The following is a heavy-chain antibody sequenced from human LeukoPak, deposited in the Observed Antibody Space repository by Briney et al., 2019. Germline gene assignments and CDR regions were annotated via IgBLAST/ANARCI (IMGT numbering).Heavy chain of an antibody. J-gene: IGHJ4*02. CDR1: GGTFSSYT. CDR3: AGGGSYTSFY. CDR2: IIPILGIA. Sequence: SVKVSCKXSGGTFSSYTISWVRQAPGQGLEWMGRIIPILGIANYAQKFQGRVTITADKSTSTAYMELSSLRSEDTAVHYCAGGGSYTSFYWGQGTLVTVSS. D-gene: IGHD1-26*01. V-gene: IGHV1-69*02.